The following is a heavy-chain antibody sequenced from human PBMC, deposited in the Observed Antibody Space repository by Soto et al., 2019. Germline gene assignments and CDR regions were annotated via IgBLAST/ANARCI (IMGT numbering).Heavy chain of an antibody. V-gene: IGHV1-69*06. CDR3: ASVYSSSPYYYYGMDV. CDR1: GGTFSSYA. CDR2: IIPIFGTA. J-gene: IGHJ6*02. D-gene: IGHD6-13*01. Sequence: QVQLVQSGAEVKKPGSSVKVSCKASGGTFSSYAISWVRQAPGQGLEWMGGIIPIFGTANYAQKFQGRVTITADKSTSTAYVELSSLRSEDTAVYYCASVYSSSPYYYYGMDVWGQGTTVTVSS.